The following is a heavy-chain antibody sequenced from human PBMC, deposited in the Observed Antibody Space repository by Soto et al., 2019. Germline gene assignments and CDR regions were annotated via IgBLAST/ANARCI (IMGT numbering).Heavy chain of an antibody. CDR3: AKDLWWCGH. CDR1: GFTFSDHA. Sequence: EVQLLESGGGLVQPGGSLRLSCAASGFTFSDHAMTWVRQAPGKGLEWVSGISGGGSGAYYADSVKGRFTISRDNSKNTLFLRMDSLRAEDTAVYYCAKDLWWCGHWGQGTLVTVSS. D-gene: IGHD2-21*01. CDR2: ISGGGSGA. V-gene: IGHV3-23*01. J-gene: IGHJ4*02.